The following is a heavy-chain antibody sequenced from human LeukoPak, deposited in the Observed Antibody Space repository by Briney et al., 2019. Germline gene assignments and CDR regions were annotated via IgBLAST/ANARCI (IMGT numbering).Heavy chain of an antibody. CDR3: ARIPDDSSGWYSDY. D-gene: IGHD6-19*01. CDR1: GFTVSSNY. Sequence: GGSLRLSCAASGFTVSSNYMSWVRQAPGKGLEWVSVIYSGGSTYYADSVKGRFTISRDNSKNTLYLQMNSLRAEDTAVYYCARIPDDSSGWYSDYWGQGTLVTVSS. J-gene: IGHJ4*02. CDR2: IYSGGST. V-gene: IGHV3-53*01.